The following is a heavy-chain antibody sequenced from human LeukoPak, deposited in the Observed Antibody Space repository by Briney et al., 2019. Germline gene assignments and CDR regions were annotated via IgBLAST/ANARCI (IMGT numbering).Heavy chain of an antibody. CDR3: ARGSLAVADAFDI. CDR2: ISSSSSYI. J-gene: IGHJ3*02. CDR1: GFTFSRYR. V-gene: IGHV3-21*01. D-gene: IGHD6-19*01. Sequence: GGSLRLSCAASGFTFSRYRMNWVRQAPGKGLEWVSSISSSSSYIYYADSVRGRFTISRDNAKNSLYLQMNSLRAEDTAVYYCARGSLAVADAFDIWGQGTMVTVSS.